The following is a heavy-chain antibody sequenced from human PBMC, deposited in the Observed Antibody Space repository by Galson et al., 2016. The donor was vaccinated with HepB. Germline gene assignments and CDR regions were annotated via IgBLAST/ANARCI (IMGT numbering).Heavy chain of an antibody. CDR3: NLDTKKVFWLDP. D-gene: IGHD5-18*01. Sequence: QSGAEVKKPGESLRISCKGSGYSFSNYLISWVRQMPGKGLEWMGRIDPSDSYTNYSPSFEGHVTISADKSISTAYLQWNSLKASDTAIYYCNLDTKKVFWLDPWGQGTLVTVSS. V-gene: IGHV5-10-1*01. CDR1: GYSFSNYL. CDR2: IDPSDSYT. J-gene: IGHJ5*02.